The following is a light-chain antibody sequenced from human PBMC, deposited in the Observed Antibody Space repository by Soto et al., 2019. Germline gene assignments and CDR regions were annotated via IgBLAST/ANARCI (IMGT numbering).Light chain of an antibody. CDR2: SSN. Sequence: QSVLTQPPSASGTPGQRVTISCSGSSSNIGGNSVNWYQQVPGTAPKLLIYSSNQRPSGVPDRVSGSKSGTSASQAISGLQSEDEADYYCAAWDDSLNGHVFGTGTKLTVL. CDR1: SSNIGGNS. CDR3: AAWDDSLNGHV. J-gene: IGLJ1*01. V-gene: IGLV1-44*01.